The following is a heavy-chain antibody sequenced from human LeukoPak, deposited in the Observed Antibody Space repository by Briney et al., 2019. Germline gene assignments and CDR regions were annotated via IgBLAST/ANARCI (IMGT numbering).Heavy chain of an antibody. Sequence: SQTLSLTCAVSGGSISSGGYSWSWIRQPPGKGLEWIGYIYHSGSIYYNPSLKSRVTISVDRSKNQFSLKLSSVTAADTAVYYCARHPELLWFGEPPYYFDYWGQGTLVTVSS. D-gene: IGHD3-10*01. V-gene: IGHV4-30-2*01. CDR2: IYHSGSI. CDR3: ARHPELLWFGEPPYYFDY. CDR1: GGSISSGGYS. J-gene: IGHJ4*02.